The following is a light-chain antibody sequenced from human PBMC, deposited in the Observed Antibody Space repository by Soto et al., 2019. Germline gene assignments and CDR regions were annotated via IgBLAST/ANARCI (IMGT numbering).Light chain of an antibody. V-gene: IGKV3-20*01. J-gene: IGKJ1*01. Sequence: EIVLTQSPGTLSLSPGERATLSCRASQSVSSNYLGWYQQKPGQAPRLLIYVASSRATGIPDRFSGSGSGTDFTLTISRLEPEDFAVYYCQQYGSSPRTFGQGTKVEIK. CDR1: QSVSSNY. CDR2: VAS. CDR3: QQYGSSPRT.